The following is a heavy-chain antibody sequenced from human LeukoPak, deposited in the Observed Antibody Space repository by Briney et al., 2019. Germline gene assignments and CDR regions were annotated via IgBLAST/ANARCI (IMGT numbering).Heavy chain of an antibody. D-gene: IGHD3-9*01. CDR2: FDPGSGEI. J-gene: IGHJ4*02. Sequence: VASVKVSCKVSGYSITELSTHCVRQAPGKGLEWMGGFDPGSGEIIYEQKFQDRVTMTEDTSTDTAYMELSSLRSEDTALYYSATGTHYDLLPFWGQGTLVTVSS. CDR1: GYSITELS. CDR3: ATGTHYDLLPF. V-gene: IGHV1-24*01.